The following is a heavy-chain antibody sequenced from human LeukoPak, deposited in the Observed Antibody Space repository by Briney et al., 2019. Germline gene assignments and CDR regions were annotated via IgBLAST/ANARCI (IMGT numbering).Heavy chain of an antibody. J-gene: IGHJ4*02. CDR1: GFTFSSYA. CDR2: ISYDESNK. Sequence: PGGSLRLSCAASGFTFSSYAMYWVRQAPPKGLGRVAVISYDESNKYYADSVRGRFTISRDNSKNTLYLQMNSARAEDTAVYYCARSGEDYDILTGSYYFDYRGQGTLVTVSS. CDR3: ARSGEDYDILTGSYYFDY. V-gene: IGHV3-30*04. D-gene: IGHD3-9*01.